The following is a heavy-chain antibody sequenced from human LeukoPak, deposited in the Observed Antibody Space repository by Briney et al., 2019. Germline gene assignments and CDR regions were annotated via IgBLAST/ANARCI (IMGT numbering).Heavy chain of an antibody. V-gene: IGHV3-21*01. CDR2: ISSSSYI. Sequence: GGSLRLSCAASGFTFSSYSMNWVRQAPGKGLEWVSSISSSSYIYYADSVKGRFTISRDNAKNSLYLQMNSLRAEDTAVYYCARVQNDYGDYYFDYWGQGTLVTVSS. CDR1: GFTFSSYS. J-gene: IGHJ4*02. D-gene: IGHD4-17*01. CDR3: ARVQNDYGDYYFDY.